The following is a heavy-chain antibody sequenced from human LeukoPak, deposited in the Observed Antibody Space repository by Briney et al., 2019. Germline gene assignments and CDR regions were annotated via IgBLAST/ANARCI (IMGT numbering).Heavy chain of an antibody. CDR2: ISWNSGSI. CDR1: GFTFDDYA. CDR3: AKGPIVVVPASMDV. D-gene: IGHD2-2*01. V-gene: IGHV3-9*01. Sequence: PGGSLRLSCAASGFTFDDYAMHWVRQAPGKGLEWVSGISWNSGSIGYADSVKGRFTISRDNAKNSLYLQMNSLRAEDTAVYYCAKGPIVVVPASMDVWGKGTTVTVSS. J-gene: IGHJ6*03.